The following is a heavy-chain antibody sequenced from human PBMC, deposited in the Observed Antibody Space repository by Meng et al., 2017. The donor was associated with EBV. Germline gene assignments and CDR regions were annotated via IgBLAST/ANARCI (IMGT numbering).Heavy chain of an antibody. CDR2: FFSVATT. D-gene: IGHD4-17*01. J-gene: IGHJ4*02. Sequence: HLQRQESVPGLVKPSETLSLSCTVSGASICTPNYYWGCIRQPAGKGLEWFGTFFSVATTFYNPSLKSRLTISVDTSKNQFSLRLSSVTAADTAIYYCVRGYDYGDYVDYWGQGTLVTVSS. CDR3: VRGYDYGDYVDY. V-gene: IGHV4-39*07. CDR1: GASICTPNYY.